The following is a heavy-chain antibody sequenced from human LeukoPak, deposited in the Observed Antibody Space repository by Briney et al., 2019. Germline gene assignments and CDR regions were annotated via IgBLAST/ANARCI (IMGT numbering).Heavy chain of an antibody. CDR3: ARVRGYCSSTSCYLYYFDY. D-gene: IGHD2-2*01. CDR2: ISSSGSTI. Sequence: GGSLRLSCAASGFTFSSYSMNWVRQAPGKWLEWVSYISSSGSTIYYADSVKGRFTISRYNAKNSLYLKINSLRAENTAVYYCARVRGYCSSTSCYLYYFDYWGQGTLVTVSS. V-gene: IGHV3-48*04. CDR1: GFTFSSYS. J-gene: IGHJ4*02.